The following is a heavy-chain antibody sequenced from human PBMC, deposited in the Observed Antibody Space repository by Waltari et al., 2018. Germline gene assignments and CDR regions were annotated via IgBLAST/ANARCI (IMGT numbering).Heavy chain of an antibody. CDR2: IYHSGST. V-gene: IGHV4-30-2*01. D-gene: IGHD2-2*01. Sequence: QLQLQESGSGLVKPSQTLSLTCAVSGGSISSGGYSWSWLRQPPGQGLEWIGYIYHSGSTYYNPSLKSRVTISVDRSKNQFSLKLSSVTAADTAVYYCARGGGIVVVPAAFEYYFDYWGQGTLVTVSS. CDR3: ARGGGIVVVPAAFEYYFDY. J-gene: IGHJ4*02. CDR1: GGSISSGGYS.